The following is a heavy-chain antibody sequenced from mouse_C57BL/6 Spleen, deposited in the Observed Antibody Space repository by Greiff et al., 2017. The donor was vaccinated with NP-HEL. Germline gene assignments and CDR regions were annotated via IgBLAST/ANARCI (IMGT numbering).Heavy chain of an antibody. CDR3: ERSDYSSGSRY. Sequence: QVQLQQSGAELVRPGASVKLSCKASGYTFTDYYINWVKQRPGQGLEWIARIYPGSGNTYYNEKFKGKATLTAEKSSSTAYMQLSSLTSEDSAVYVCERSDYSSGSRYWGQGTTLTVSS. V-gene: IGHV1-76*01. CDR1: GYTFTDYY. J-gene: IGHJ2*01. CDR2: IYPGSGNT. D-gene: IGHD1-1*01.